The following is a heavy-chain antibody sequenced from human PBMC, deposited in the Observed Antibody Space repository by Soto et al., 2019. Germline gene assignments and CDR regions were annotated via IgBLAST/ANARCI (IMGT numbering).Heavy chain of an antibody. CDR2: ISSRASTI. Sequence: QVQLVESGGGLVKPGGSLRLSCAASGFTFSNYYMSWIRQAPGKGLEWVSYISSRASTIFYADSVKGRFTISRDNVKNSQYLLMNSMRAENTAVSYLYSGTNGAVFGCCGQGILVGVST. D-gene: IGHD1-26*01. V-gene: IGHV3-11*01. CDR1: GFTFSNYY. CDR3: YSGTNGAVFGC. J-gene: IGHJ4*02.